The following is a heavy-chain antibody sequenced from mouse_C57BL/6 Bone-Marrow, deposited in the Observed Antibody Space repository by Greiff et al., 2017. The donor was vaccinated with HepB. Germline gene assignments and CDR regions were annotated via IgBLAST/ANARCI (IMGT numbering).Heavy chain of an antibody. J-gene: IGHJ2*01. D-gene: IGHD1-1*01. CDR1: GYTFTSYW. CDR3: ARCRDYGSSYYFDY. CDR2: IDPSDSYT. V-gene: IGHV1-69*01. Sequence: QVQLQQPGAELVMPGASVKLSCKASGYTFTSYWMHWVKQRPGQGLEWIGEIDPSDSYTNYNQKFKGKSTLTVDKSSSTAYMQLSSLTSEDSAVYYCARCRDYGSSYYFDYWGQGTTLTVSS.